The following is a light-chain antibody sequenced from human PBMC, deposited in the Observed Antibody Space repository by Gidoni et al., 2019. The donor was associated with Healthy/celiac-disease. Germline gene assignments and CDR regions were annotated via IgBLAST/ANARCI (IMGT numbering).Light chain of an antibody. J-gene: IGKJ4*01. Sequence: DIVLTQSPATLSLSPGERATLPCRASQSVSSYLAWYQQKPGQAPRLLIYDASNRATGIQASCSGSGSGTDFTLTISSLEPEDFAVYYCQQRSNWPPLTFGGGTKVEIK. CDR1: QSVSSY. V-gene: IGKV3-11*01. CDR3: QQRSNWPPLT. CDR2: DAS.